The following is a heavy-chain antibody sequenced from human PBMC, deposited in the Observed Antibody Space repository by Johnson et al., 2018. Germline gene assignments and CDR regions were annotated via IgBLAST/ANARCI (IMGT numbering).Heavy chain of an antibody. CDR3: ARGEYSSSWISNWFDP. CDR2: ISSSSSTI. CDR1: GFTFSDYY. Sequence: QVQLVQSGGGVVQPGRSLRLSCAVSGFTFSDYYMNWIRQAPGKGLEWVSYISSSSSTIYYADSVKGRFTISRDNAKNSLYLQMNSLRAEDTAVYYCARGEYSSSWISNWFDPWGQGTLVTVSS. V-gene: IGHV3-11*04. J-gene: IGHJ5*02. D-gene: IGHD6-13*01.